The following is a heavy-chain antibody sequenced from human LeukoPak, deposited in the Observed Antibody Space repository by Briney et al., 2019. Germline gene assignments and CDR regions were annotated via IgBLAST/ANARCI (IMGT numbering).Heavy chain of an antibody. Sequence: ASVKVSFKASGYTFTSYGISWVRQAPGQGLEWMGRITAYNGNTNYAQKVQGRVTMTTDTSTSTAYMELRSLRSDDTAVYYCARDRSSGYYYRGDSFDIWGQGTMVTVST. J-gene: IGHJ3*02. V-gene: IGHV1-18*01. CDR3: ARDRSSGYYYRGDSFDI. D-gene: IGHD3-22*01. CDR2: ITAYNGNT. CDR1: GYTFTSYG.